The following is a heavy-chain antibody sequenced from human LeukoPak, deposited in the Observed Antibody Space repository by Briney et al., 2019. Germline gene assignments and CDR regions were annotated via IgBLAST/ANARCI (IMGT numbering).Heavy chain of an antibody. V-gene: IGHV3-30*03. J-gene: IGHJ4*02. CDR2: ISYDGNNK. CDR1: GFTFSTYG. Sequence: GGSLRLSCAASGFTFSTYGMHWARQAPGKGLEWVAFISYDGNNKYYADSVKGRFTISRDNSKNMLYLQMNSLRVEDTALYYCASHGGLWGQGTLVTVSS. D-gene: IGHD5-12*01. CDR3: ASHGGL.